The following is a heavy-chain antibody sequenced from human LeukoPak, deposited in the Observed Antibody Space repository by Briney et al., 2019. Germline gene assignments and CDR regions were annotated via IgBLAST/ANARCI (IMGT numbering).Heavy chain of an antibody. D-gene: IGHD6-19*01. V-gene: IGHV3-48*03. CDR1: EFTFSSYY. Sequence: PGGSLRLSCAASEFTFSSYYMNWIREAPRKGLQWLTYISSSGNITYYADSVKGRFTVSRDNMKNVLFLEMNSLRVEDTAIYYCEAGIGDYWGQGTLVTVSS. CDR2: ISSSGNIT. J-gene: IGHJ4*01. CDR3: EAGIGDY.